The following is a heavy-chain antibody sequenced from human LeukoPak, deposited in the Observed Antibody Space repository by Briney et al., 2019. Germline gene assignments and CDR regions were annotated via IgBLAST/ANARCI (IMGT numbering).Heavy chain of an antibody. CDR1: GYTFTSYG. Sequence: ASVKVSCKASGYTFTSYGISWVRQAPGQGLEWMGWISAYNGNTNYAQKLQGRVTMTTDTSTSTAYMELSSLRSEDTAVYYCARGRRIAAAGEQDFDYWGQGTLVTVSS. D-gene: IGHD6-13*01. CDR2: ISAYNGNT. V-gene: IGHV1-18*01. J-gene: IGHJ4*02. CDR3: ARGRRIAAAGEQDFDY.